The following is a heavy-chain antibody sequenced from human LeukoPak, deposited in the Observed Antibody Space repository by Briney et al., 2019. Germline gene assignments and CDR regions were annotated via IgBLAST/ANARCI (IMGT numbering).Heavy chain of an antibody. V-gene: IGHV3-30-3*01. CDR1: GFTFSTYF. Sequence: GRSLRLSCAASGFTFSTYFMHWVRQASGKGLEWVAVIASDGSHTFYVESVKGRFTISRDNSKNTLYLQMNSLRAEDTAVYFCARERQDTIVHSGAFDIWGQGTMVTVSS. CDR3: ARERQDTIVHSGAFDI. J-gene: IGHJ3*02. D-gene: IGHD3-10*01. CDR2: IASDGSHT.